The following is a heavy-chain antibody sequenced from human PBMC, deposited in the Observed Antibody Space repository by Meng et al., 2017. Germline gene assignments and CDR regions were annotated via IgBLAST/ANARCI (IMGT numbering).Heavy chain of an antibody. Sequence: EVHVVGTGGGLTQPGGSLRPCGAASGLTVSSNYMSWVRQAPGKGLEWVSVIYSGGSTYYADSVKGRFTISRDNSKNTLYLQMNSLRAEGTAVYYCARGGSYYSYWGQGTLVTVSS. CDR3: ARGGSYYSY. J-gene: IGHJ4*02. D-gene: IGHD1-26*01. V-gene: IGHV3-53*02. CDR2: IYSGGST. CDR1: GLTVSSNY.